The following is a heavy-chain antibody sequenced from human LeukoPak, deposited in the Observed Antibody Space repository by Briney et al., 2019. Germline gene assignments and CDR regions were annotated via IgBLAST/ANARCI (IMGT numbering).Heavy chain of an antibody. Sequence: PGGSLLLPCAASGFTVSTYYMNWVRQAPGKGLEWVSIIYSGATTYYADSVKGRCTISRDTSKNTVSLQMNSLRAEDTAVYFCARVGDHLPCNRDHWGPGTLVTV. CDR2: IYSGATT. D-gene: IGHD1-14*01. CDR1: GFTVSTYY. J-gene: IGHJ2*01. V-gene: IGHV3-53*01. CDR3: ARVGDHLPCNRDH.